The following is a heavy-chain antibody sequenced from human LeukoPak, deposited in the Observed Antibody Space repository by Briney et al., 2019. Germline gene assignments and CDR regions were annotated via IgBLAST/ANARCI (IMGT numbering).Heavy chain of an antibody. J-gene: IGHJ5*02. D-gene: IGHD2-8*01. Sequence: GGSLRLSCAASGFTFSSYGMHWVRQAPGKGLEWVAAIWYDGSNKYYADSVKGRFTISRDNSKNTLYLQMNSLRAEDTAVYYCARDPYCTNGVCFGWFDPWGQGTLVTVSS. CDR3: ARDPYCTNGVCFGWFDP. V-gene: IGHV3-33*01. CDR2: IWYDGSNK. CDR1: GFTFSSYG.